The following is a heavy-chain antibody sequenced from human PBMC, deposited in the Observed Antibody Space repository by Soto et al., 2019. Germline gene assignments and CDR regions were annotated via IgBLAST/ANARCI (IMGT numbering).Heavy chain of an antibody. CDR2: IYHTGTT. J-gene: IGHJ5*02. D-gene: IGHD3-10*01. CDR3: ARPVRYGSGNWFDP. Sequence: SETLSLTCTVSGGPINSGDYSWTWIRQPPGKGLEWIGYIYHTGTTYYNMSLKSRVTISVDRSKNQFSLKLSSVTAADTAVYYCARPVRYGSGNWFDPWGQGTLVTVS. V-gene: IGHV4-30-2*01. CDR1: GGPINSGDYS.